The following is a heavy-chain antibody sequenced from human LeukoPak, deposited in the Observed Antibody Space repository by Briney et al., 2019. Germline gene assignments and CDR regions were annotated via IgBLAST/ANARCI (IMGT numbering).Heavy chain of an antibody. J-gene: IGHJ6*03. V-gene: IGHV3-23*01. Sequence: GGSLRLSCAASGFTFGSYAMSWVRQAPGKGLEWVSGISGRGGSTYSADYLKGRFTISRDNSKNTLYLQMNNLRAEDTAEYYCAKGGYCGGTSCYFYYMDVWGKGTTVTVSS. CDR1: GFTFGSYA. D-gene: IGHD2-2*01. CDR2: ISGRGGST. CDR3: AKGGYCGGTSCYFYYMDV.